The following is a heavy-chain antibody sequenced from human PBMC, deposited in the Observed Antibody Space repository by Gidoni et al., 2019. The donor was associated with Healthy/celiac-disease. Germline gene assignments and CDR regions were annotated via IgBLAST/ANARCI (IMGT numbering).Heavy chain of an antibody. D-gene: IGHD6-13*01. J-gene: IGHJ4*02. Sequence: QVQLVQSGAEVKKPGASVKVFCNSSGYTFTSYGTSWVRQARGQGLEWMGWISAYNGSTNCAQKLQGSVTMTTDTSTSTAYMELRSLRSDDTAVYYCASSGGYSSSKPTNFDYWGQGTLVTVSS. CDR3: ASSGGYSSSKPTNFDY. CDR2: ISAYNGST. CDR1: GYTFTSYG. V-gene: IGHV1-18*01.